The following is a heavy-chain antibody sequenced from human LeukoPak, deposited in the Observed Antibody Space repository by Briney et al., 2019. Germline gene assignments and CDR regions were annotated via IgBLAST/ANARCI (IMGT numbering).Heavy chain of an antibody. CDR1: GFTFSTYG. D-gene: IGHD3-10*01. J-gene: IGHJ4*02. Sequence: GGSLRLSCAASGFTFSTYGMHWVRQAPGKGLEWVSSISSSSSYIYYADSVKGRFTISRDNAKNSLYLQMNSLRAEDTAVYYCARDRDSDYWGQGTLVTVSS. CDR3: ARDRDSDY. V-gene: IGHV3-21*01. CDR2: ISSSSSYI.